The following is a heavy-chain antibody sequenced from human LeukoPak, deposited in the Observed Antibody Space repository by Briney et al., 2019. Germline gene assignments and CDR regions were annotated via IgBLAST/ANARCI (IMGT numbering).Heavy chain of an antibody. Sequence: PSETLSLTCAVYGGSFSGYYWSWIRQPPGKGLEWIGEINHSGSTNYNPSLKSRVTISVDTSKNQFYLKLSSVTAADTAVYYCARGPSRIAARPILGYYYMDVWGKGTTVTVSS. J-gene: IGHJ6*03. V-gene: IGHV4-34*01. D-gene: IGHD6-6*01. CDR1: GGSFSGYY. CDR3: ARGPSRIAARPILGYYYMDV. CDR2: INHSGST.